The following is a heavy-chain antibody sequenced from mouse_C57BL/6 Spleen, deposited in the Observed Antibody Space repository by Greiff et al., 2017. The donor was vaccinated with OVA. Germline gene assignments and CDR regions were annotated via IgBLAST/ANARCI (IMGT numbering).Heavy chain of an antibody. CDR1: GYTFTSYW. V-gene: IGHV1-64*01. Sequence: QVQLQQPGAELVKPGASVKLSCKASGYTFTSYWMHWVKQRPGQGLEWIGMIHPNSGSTNYNEKFKSMATLTVDKSSSTAYMQLSSLTSEDSAVYYCARWLLWYFDVWGTGTTVTVSS. CDR3: ARWLLWYFDV. J-gene: IGHJ1*03. D-gene: IGHD2-3*01. CDR2: IHPNSGST.